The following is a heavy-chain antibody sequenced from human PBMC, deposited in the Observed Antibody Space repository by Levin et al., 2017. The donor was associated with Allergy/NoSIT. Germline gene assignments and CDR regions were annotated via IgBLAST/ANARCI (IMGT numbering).Heavy chain of an antibody. D-gene: IGHD1-14*01. J-gene: IGHJ3*02. Sequence: PSETLSLTCAVSGGSISSGGYSWSWLRQPPGKGLEWIGYIYHSGSTYNNPSLKSRGTITVDRSKNQFTLKLSSVSAADTAVYNCASEGRNHRGPPKGAFDNWGQGTMVTVSS. CDR3: ASEGRNHRGPPKGAFDN. CDR2: IYHSGST. CDR1: GGSISSGGYS. V-gene: IGHV4-30-2*01.